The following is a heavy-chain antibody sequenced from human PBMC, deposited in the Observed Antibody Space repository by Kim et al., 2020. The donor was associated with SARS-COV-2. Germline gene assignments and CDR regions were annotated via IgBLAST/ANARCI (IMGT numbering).Heavy chain of an antibody. CDR3: ARDQTYGSGSYFTRILSYYGMDV. CDR2: ISYDGSNK. D-gene: IGHD3-10*01. V-gene: IGHV3-30*04. CDR1: GFTFSSYA. J-gene: IGHJ6*02. Sequence: GGSLRLSCAASGFTFSSYAMHWVRQAPGKGLEWVAVISYDGSNKYYADSVKGRFTISRDNSKNTLYLQMNSLRAEDTAVYYCARDQTYGSGSYFTRILSYYGMDVWGQGTTVTVSS.